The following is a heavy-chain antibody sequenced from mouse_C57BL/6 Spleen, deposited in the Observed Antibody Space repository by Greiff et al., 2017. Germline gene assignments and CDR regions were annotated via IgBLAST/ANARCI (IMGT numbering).Heavy chain of an antibody. CDR1: GYAFSSYW. CDR3: ARWEAWFAY. D-gene: IGHD4-1*01. V-gene: IGHV1-80*01. CDR2: IYPGDGDT. Sequence: QVQLKESGAELVKPGASVKISCKASGYAFSSYWMNWVKQRPGKGLEWIGQIYPGDGDTNYNGKFKGKATLTAGNASSTAYMQLSSLTSEDSAVYFCARWEAWFAYWGQGTLVTVSA. J-gene: IGHJ3*01.